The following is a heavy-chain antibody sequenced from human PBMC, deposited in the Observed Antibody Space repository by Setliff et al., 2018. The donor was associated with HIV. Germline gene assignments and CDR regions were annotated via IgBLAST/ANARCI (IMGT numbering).Heavy chain of an antibody. Sequence: GASVKVSCKASATFTNVDIHWLRRATGQGLEWMGWMNPNSGVSGYGQKFQGRVTMTRDTSISTAYMELSSLTSEETAVYYCARGKGVGGVIITGGLDVWGKGTTVTVSS. CDR2: MNPNSGVS. D-gene: IGHD3-10*01. V-gene: IGHV1-8*01. CDR3: ARGKGVGGVIITGGLDV. CDR1: ATFTNVD. J-gene: IGHJ6*04.